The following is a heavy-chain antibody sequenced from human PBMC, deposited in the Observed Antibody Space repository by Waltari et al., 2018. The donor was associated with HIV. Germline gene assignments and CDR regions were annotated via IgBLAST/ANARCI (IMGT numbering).Heavy chain of an antibody. J-gene: IGHJ4*02. CDR2: IYYTGST. CDR1: GGSISSYY. CDR3: ARGEMATGYYFDY. D-gene: IGHD5-12*01. V-gene: IGHV4-59*01. Sequence: QVRLQESGPGLVKPSETLSLTCTVSGGSISSYYWSWIRQPPGKGLEWIGFIYYTGSTNYNPSLKSRVSISVDTSKNQFSLKLNSVTAADTAVYYCARGEMATGYYFDYWGQGTLVTVSS.